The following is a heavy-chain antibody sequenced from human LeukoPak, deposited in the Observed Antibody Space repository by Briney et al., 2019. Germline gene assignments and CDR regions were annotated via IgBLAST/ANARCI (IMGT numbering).Heavy chain of an antibody. CDR3: AREMAL. CDR2: IWYDGSNE. Sequence: PGGSLRLSCAASGFSFDSYSMHWARQVPGKRLEWVAVIWYDGSNEDYADSVKGRFTISRDKSKNTLYLQMNSLRDEDTAVYHCAREMALWGQGALVTVSS. J-gene: IGHJ1*01. D-gene: IGHD2-8*01. CDR1: GFSFDSYS. V-gene: IGHV3-33*01.